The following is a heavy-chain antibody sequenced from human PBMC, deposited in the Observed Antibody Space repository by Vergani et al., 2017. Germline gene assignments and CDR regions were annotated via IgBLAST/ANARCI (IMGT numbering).Heavy chain of an antibody. D-gene: IGHD1-26*01. CDR2: ISAYNGNT. J-gene: IGHJ5*02. V-gene: IGHV1-18*01. CDR3: ARDRAVGATGSGWFDP. CDR1: GYTFTSYD. Sequence: QVQLVQSGAEVKKPGASVKVSCKASGYTFTSYDINWVRQATGQGLEWMGWISAYNGNTNYAQKLQGRVTMTTDTSTSTAYMELRSLRSDDTAVYYCARDRAVGATGSGWFDPWGQGTLVTVSS.